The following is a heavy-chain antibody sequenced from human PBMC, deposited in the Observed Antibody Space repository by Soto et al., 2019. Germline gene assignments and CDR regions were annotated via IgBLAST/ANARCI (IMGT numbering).Heavy chain of an antibody. Sequence: SETLSLTCTVSGGSISSYYWSWIRQPPGKGLEWIGYIYYSGSTNYNPSLKSRVTISVDTSENQFSLKLSSVTAADTAVYYCARDLRPYYGDYYYYYYMDVWGKGTTVTVSS. CDR2: IYYSGST. V-gene: IGHV4-59*01. J-gene: IGHJ6*03. CDR3: ARDLRPYYGDYYYYYYMDV. CDR1: GGSISSYY. D-gene: IGHD4-17*01.